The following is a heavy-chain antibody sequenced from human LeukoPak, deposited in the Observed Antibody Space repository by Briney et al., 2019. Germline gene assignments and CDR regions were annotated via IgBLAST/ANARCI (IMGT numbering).Heavy chain of an antibody. D-gene: IGHD7-27*01. J-gene: IGHJ4*02. CDR2: ISGSGGST. CDR1: GFTFSSYA. Sequence: PGGSLRLSCAASGFTFSSYAMSWVRQAPGKGLEWVSAISGSGGSTYYADSVKGRFTISRDNSKNTLYLQMNSLRAEDTAVYYCAKSPTGDPTFWVDCWGQGTLVTVSS. CDR3: AKSPTGDPTFWVDC. V-gene: IGHV3-23*01.